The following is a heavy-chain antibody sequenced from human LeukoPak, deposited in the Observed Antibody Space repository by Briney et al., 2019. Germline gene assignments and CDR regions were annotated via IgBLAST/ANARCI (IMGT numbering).Heavy chain of an antibody. D-gene: IGHD3-10*01. CDR3: AKDLYRFGELDEPDYFDY. CDR2: ISYDGSNK. J-gene: IGHJ4*02. CDR1: GFTFSSYG. Sequence: GRSLRLSCAAPGFTFSSYGMHWVRQAPGKGLEWVAVISYDGSNKYYADSVKGRFTISRDNSKNTLYLQMNSLRAEDTAVYYCAKDLYRFGELDEPDYFDYWGQGTLVTVSS. V-gene: IGHV3-30*18.